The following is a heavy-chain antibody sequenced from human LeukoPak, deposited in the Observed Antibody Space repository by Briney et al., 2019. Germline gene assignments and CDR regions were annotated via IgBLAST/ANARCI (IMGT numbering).Heavy chain of an antibody. J-gene: IGHJ3*02. V-gene: IGHV1-46*01. D-gene: IGHD1-26*01. CDR3: ARGGPVGATKEAFNI. CDR1: GCTFTSYY. Sequence: ASVKVSCKASGCTFTSYYIHGVRQAPGQGLEWMGIINPSGSSTRYAQKIQDKVTMTRDTSTSTVYMELSSLTSEDTAVYFCARGGPVGATKEAFNIWGQGTMVTVSS. CDR2: INPSGSST.